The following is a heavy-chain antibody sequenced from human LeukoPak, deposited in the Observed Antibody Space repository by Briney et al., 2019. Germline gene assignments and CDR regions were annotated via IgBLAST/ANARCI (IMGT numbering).Heavy chain of an antibody. V-gene: IGHV3-9*01. CDR2: ISWNSGSI. Sequence: GGSLRLSCAASGFTFDDYAMHWVRQAPGKGLEWVSGISWNSGSIGYADSVKGRFTISRDNAKNSLYLQMNSLRAEDTALYYCAKDTGYSSSWEPFDYWGQGTLVTVSS. CDR1: GFTFDDYA. J-gene: IGHJ4*02. D-gene: IGHD6-13*01. CDR3: AKDTGYSSSWEPFDY.